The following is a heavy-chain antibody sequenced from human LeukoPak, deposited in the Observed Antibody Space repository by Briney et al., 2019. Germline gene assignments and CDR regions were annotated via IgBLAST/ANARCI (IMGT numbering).Heavy chain of an antibody. Sequence: ASVKVSCKAFGYTFTSYDINWVRQATGQGLEWMGWMNPNSGNTGYAQKFQGRVTMTRNTSISTAYMELGSLRSEDTAVYYCARAYCSGGSCDDAFDIWGQGTMVTVSS. D-gene: IGHD2-15*01. CDR2: MNPNSGNT. J-gene: IGHJ3*02. CDR3: ARAYCSGGSCDDAFDI. CDR1: GYTFTSYD. V-gene: IGHV1-8*01.